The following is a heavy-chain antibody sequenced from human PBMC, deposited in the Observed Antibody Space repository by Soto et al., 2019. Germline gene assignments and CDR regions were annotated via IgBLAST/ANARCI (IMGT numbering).Heavy chain of an antibody. J-gene: IGHJ6*02. CDR1: DYTSSTYS. D-gene: IGHD3-3*01. Sequence: GGSLRLSCAASDYTSSTYSMNWVRQAPGKGLEWVAYISYDSETTSYADSVKGRFTISRDDAKNSLYLQMNSLRDEDSAVYYCARLYYDYVWGQGTTVTVSS. V-gene: IGHV3-48*02. CDR3: ARLYYDYV. CDR2: ISYDSETT.